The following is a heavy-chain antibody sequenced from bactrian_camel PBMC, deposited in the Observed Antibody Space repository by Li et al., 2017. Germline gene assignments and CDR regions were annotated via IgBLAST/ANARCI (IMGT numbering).Heavy chain of an antibody. CDR2: INMDGSST. CDR1: RFTFNNYA. J-gene: IGHJ4*01. Sequence: DVQLVESGGGLVRPGGSLRLSCSTSRFTFNNYAMTWVRQAPEKGLEWVASINMDGSSTFYADSVKGRFTISKDKAKDTVYLQMNSLKPEDTAMYYCAARRPDSRTAFDERAYIYWGQGTQVTVS. CDR3: AARRPDSRTAFDERAYIY. D-gene: IGHD1*01. V-gene: IGHV3S40*01.